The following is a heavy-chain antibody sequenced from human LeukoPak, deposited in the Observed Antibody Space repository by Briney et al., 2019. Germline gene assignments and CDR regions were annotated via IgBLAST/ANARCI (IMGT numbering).Heavy chain of an antibody. CDR1: GGSISNSF. D-gene: IGHD3-22*01. V-gene: IGHV4-59*01. J-gene: IGHJ3*02. Sequence: PSETLSLTCIVSGGSISNSFWTWIRQPPGKGLEWIGCTYHNGAIIYNPSLKSRLAISLDTSKSTLSLKLSSVTAADTALYFCARVGRSGYSGAFDAFDIWGQGTMVAVSS. CDR2: TYHNGAI. CDR3: ARVGRSGYSGAFDAFDI.